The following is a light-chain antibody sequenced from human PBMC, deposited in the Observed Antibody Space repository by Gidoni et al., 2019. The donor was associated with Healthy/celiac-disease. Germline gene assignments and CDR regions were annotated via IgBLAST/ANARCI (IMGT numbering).Light chain of an antibody. CDR3: MQAIQTPIT. J-gene: IGKJ5*01. Sequence: IVLTPSPLSLPVTPGEPASISCRSSQSLLHRNGYNYVEWYLQKRGQSPQLLTYLGTNRASGVDDRCSGRGARTDITLKSSREEDEDVGVYYCMQAIQTPITFGQXTRLEIK. V-gene: IGKV2-28*01. CDR1: QSLLHRNGYNY. CDR2: LGT.